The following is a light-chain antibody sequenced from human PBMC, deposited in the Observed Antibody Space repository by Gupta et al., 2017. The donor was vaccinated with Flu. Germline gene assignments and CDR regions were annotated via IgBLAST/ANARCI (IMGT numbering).Light chain of an antibody. Sequence: EIVLTHSPATLSLSLGERATLSCSASQSVSSYLAWYKQKPGQIPTLLISAATNRATGIPASFSGSGTGIDFTLTIRSLEHEAFAVYYCRQRCTWPPYTFGQGTKLEIK. J-gene: IGKJ2*01. CDR1: QSVSSY. CDR2: AAT. CDR3: RQRCTWPPYT. V-gene: IGKV3-11*01.